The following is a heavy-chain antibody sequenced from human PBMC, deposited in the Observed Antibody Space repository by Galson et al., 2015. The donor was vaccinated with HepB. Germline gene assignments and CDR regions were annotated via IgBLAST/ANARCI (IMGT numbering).Heavy chain of an antibody. J-gene: IGHJ4*02. CDR1: GFTFSSYS. D-gene: IGHD2-21*01. Sequence: SLRLSCAASGFTFSSYSMNWVRQAPGKGLEWVSYISSSSSTIYYADSVKGRFTISRDNAKNSLYLQMNSLRDEDTAVYYCARDTYCGGDCYAYYFDYWGQGTLVTVSS. V-gene: IGHV3-48*02. CDR2: ISSSSSTI. CDR3: ARDTYCGGDCYAYYFDY.